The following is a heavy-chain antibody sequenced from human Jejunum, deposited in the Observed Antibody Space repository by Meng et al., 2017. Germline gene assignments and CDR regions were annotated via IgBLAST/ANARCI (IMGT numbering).Heavy chain of an antibody. V-gene: IGHV3-66*01. D-gene: IGHD3-22*01. Sequence: DVQLVESGGVLVQPGGARRLSCAVSGFSVQSSYMSWVRQAPGRGLEWVATLYSYGSTTIHYADFAAGRFTISRDISENILHLQMNSVRVEDTAVYYCARDIDTSGHYFFDYWGQGTLVTVSS. CDR2: LYSYGSTTI. CDR3: ARDIDTSGHYFFDY. CDR1: GFSVQSSY. J-gene: IGHJ4*02.